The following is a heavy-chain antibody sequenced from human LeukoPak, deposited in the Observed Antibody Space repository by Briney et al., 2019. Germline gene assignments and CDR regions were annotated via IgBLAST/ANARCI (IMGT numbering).Heavy chain of an antibody. Sequence: PSETLSLTCTVYGGSISRYYWSWIGQPPGKGREWMWYSYYSWSTNYNPSLQGRVTISVDTSKNQYALKLSYVTAADTAVYCCARVVETAMARRYLEYWGQGTVVTVST. D-gene: IGHD5-18*01. V-gene: IGHV4-59*01. CDR3: ARVVETAMARRYLEY. CDR1: GGSISRYY. CDR2: SYYSWST. J-gene: IGHJ4*02.